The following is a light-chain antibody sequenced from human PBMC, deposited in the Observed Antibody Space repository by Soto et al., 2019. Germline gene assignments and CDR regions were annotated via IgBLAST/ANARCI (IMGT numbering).Light chain of an antibody. CDR1: QSVSSY. V-gene: IGKV3-11*01. J-gene: IGKJ5*01. Sequence: EIVLTQSPATLSLSPGERGTLSCRASQSVSSYLAWYQQKPGQAPRLLIYDASNRATGIPARFSGSGSGTDFTLTISSLEPEDFAVYFCQQRSYRPPIIYDQGTRLAIK. CDR2: DAS. CDR3: QQRSYRPPII.